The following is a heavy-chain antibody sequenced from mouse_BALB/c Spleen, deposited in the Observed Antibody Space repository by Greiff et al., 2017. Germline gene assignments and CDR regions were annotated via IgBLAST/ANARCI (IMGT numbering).Heavy chain of an antibody. CDR2: ISSGSSTI. Sequence: EVQRVESGGGLVQPGGSRKLSCAASGFTFSSIGMHWVRQAPEKGLEWVAYISSGSSTIYYADTVKGRFTIPRDNPKNTLFLQMTSLRSEDTAMYYCAREYGNCPAWFAYWGQGTLVTVSA. D-gene: IGHD2-10*02. CDR3: AREYGNCPAWFAY. CDR1: GFTFSSIG. J-gene: IGHJ3*01. V-gene: IGHV5-17*02.